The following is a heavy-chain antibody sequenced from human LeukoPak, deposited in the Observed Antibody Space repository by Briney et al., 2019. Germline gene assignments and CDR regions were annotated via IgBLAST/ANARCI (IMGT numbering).Heavy chain of an antibody. Sequence: ASVKVSCKASGYTFTGYYMHWVRQALGQGLEWTGWINPNSGGTNYAQKFQGRVTMTRDTSISTAYMELSRLRSDDTAVYYCARGGGIAAASSFDYWGQGTLVTVSS. J-gene: IGHJ4*02. V-gene: IGHV1-2*02. CDR1: GYTFTGYY. D-gene: IGHD6-13*01. CDR3: ARGGGIAAASSFDY. CDR2: INPNSGGT.